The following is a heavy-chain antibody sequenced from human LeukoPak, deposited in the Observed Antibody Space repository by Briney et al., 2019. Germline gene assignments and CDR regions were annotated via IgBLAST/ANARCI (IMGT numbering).Heavy chain of an antibody. CDR3: ARDLEGCSSTSCLYY. Sequence: SVKVSCKASGGTFSSYAISWVRQAPGQGLEWRGGIIPIFGTANYAQKFQGRVTITADESTSTAYMELSSLRSEDTAVYYCARDLEGCSSTSCLYYWGQGTLVTVSS. CDR1: GGTFSSYA. V-gene: IGHV1-69*13. D-gene: IGHD2-2*01. J-gene: IGHJ4*02. CDR2: IIPIFGTA.